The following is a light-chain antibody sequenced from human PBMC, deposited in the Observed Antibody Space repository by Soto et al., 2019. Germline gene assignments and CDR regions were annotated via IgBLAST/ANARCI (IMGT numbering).Light chain of an antibody. CDR3: QQYNSYWT. V-gene: IGKV1-5*01. CDR2: DAS. J-gene: IGKJ1*01. Sequence: DIQMTQSPSTLSASVGDRVTITCRASQSISSWLAWYPQKPGKAPKLLIYDASSLESGVPSRFSGSGSGTEFTLTISSLQPDDFATYYCQQYNSYWTFGQGTKV. CDR1: QSISSW.